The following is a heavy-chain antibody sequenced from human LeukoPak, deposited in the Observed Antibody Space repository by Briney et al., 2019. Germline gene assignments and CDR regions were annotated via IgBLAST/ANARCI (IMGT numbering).Heavy chain of an antibody. J-gene: IGHJ5*02. D-gene: IGHD3-3*01. Sequence: ASVKVLRNASGRTFRSQAINGVRQPPAQGLDRMGRINPIFDTANYAQKFQGIVKIPTDESTSTAYMELSSLRSEDTAVYYCARVGDFWSGYPQRNWFDPWRQGTQVTNSS. CDR2: INPIFDTA. V-gene: IGHV1-69*05. CDR1: GRTFRSQA. CDR3: ARVGDFWSGYPQRNWFDP.